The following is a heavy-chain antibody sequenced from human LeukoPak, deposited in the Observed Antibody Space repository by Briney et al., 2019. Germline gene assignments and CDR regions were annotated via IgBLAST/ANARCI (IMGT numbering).Heavy chain of an antibody. D-gene: IGHD3-10*01. CDR2: IKADGSET. V-gene: IGHV3-74*01. Sequence: GGFLRLSCEASGFTFSSYWMHWVRQAPGKGLVWVSRIKADGSETSYADSVKGRFTISRDNAKNTPYLQMNSLRDEDTAMYYCASPYRGTMVRGHGMDVWGQGTTVTVSS. J-gene: IGHJ6*02. CDR3: ASPYRGTMVRGHGMDV. CDR1: GFTFSSYW.